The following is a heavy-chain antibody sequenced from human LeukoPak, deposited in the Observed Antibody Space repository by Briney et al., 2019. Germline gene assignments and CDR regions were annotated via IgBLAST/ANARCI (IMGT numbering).Heavy chain of an antibody. D-gene: IGHD6-6*01. CDR1: GYTFTGYY. CDR2: INPNSGGT. V-gene: IGHV1-2*02. CDR3: ARGGSSSPDY. Sequence: ASVTLSCKASGYTFTGYYMHWVRQSPAQGLEWMGWINPNSGGTNYAQKFQGRVTMTRDTSISTAYMELSRLRSDDTAVYYCARGGSSSPDYWGQGTLVTVSS. J-gene: IGHJ4*02.